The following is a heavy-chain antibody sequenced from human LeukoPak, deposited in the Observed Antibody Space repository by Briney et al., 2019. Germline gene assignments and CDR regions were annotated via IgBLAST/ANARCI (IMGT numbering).Heavy chain of an antibody. D-gene: IGHD3-22*01. CDR3: AKTYDSSGYSKLPGAFDI. V-gene: IGHV4-59*01. Sequence: PSESLSVTCTVPGGSISSYYWCWIRQPPRKGLGRIGYIYYSGGTNYIPSLKSRVTISLDTSKNQFSLKLSSVTAADTAVYYCAKTYDSSGYSKLPGAFDIWGQGTMVTVSS. CDR1: GGSISSYY. CDR2: IYYSGGT. J-gene: IGHJ3*02.